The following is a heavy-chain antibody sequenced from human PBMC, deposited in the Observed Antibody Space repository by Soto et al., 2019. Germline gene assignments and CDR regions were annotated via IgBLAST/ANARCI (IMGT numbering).Heavy chain of an antibody. CDR2: MNPNSGNT. J-gene: IGHJ4*02. D-gene: IGHD3-22*01. V-gene: IGHV1-8*01. CDR1: GYTFTSYD. Sequence: QVQLVQSGAEVKKPGASVKVSCKASGYTFTSYDINWVRQATGQGLEWMGWMNPNSGNTGYAQKFQGRVTMTRNTSISTAYMELSSLRSEDTAVYYCARANLPYDDSSGYSDYWGQGTLVTVSS. CDR3: ARANLPYDDSSGYSDY.